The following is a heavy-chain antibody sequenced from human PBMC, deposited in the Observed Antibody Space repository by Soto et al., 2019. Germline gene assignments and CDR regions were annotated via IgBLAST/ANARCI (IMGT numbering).Heavy chain of an antibody. J-gene: IGHJ6*04. CDR1: GGSFSGYY. V-gene: IGHV4-34*01. CDR3: ARGYYDIVTAPGLVGYGMDV. Sequence: QVQLQQWGAGLLKPSETLSLTCAVYGGSFSGYYWSWIRQPPGKGLEWIGEINHSGSTNYNPSLKRRVTISVDTSKSQFSLKMSSVTAADTAVYYCARGYYDIVTAPGLVGYGMDVWGKGTTVTVSS. CDR2: INHSGST. D-gene: IGHD3-9*01.